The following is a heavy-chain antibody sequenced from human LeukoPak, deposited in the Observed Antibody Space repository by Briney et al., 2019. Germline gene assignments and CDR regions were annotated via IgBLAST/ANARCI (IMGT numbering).Heavy chain of an antibody. CDR1: GFTFSSYG. J-gene: IGHJ4*02. Sequence: GGSLRLSCAASGFTFSSYGMHWVRQAPGKGLEWVAVILSDGTSEYYADSVKGRFTISRDNSKSTLYLQMNSLRAGDTAVYYCARQKQWLAVYYFDYWGQGTLVTVSS. CDR3: ARQKQWLAVYYFDY. D-gene: IGHD6-19*01. V-gene: IGHV3-33*01. CDR2: ILSDGTSE.